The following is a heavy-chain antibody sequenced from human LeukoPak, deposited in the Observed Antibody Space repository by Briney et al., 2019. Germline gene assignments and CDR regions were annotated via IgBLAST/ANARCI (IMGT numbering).Heavy chain of an antibody. Sequence: SVKVSCKASGGTFSSYGVSWVRQAPGQGLEWMGGIIPIFRTTTYAQKFRGRVMITADESMSTAYMELSSLRSEDTAVYYCARSQRAGYNVYHFDYWGQGTLVTVSS. D-gene: IGHD5-24*01. J-gene: IGHJ4*02. CDR3: ARSQRAGYNVYHFDY. V-gene: IGHV1-69*13. CDR1: GGTFSSYG. CDR2: IIPIFRTT.